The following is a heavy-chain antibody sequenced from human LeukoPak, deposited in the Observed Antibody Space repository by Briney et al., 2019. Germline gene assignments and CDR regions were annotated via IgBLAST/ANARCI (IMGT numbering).Heavy chain of an antibody. CDR1: GFTVSSNY. J-gene: IGHJ6*02. CDR3: ARDPGGIYYYYGMDV. CDR2: IYSGGST. V-gene: IGHV3-53*01. Sequence: PGGSLRLSCAASGFTVSSNYMSWVRQAPGKGLEWISVIYSGGSTYYADSVKGRFTISRDNSKNTLYLQMNSLRAEDTAVYYCARDPGGIYYYYGMDVWGQGTTVTVSS. D-gene: IGHD3-16*01.